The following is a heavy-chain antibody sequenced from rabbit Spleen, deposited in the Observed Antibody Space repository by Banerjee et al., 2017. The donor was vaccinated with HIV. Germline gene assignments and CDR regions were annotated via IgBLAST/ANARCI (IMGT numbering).Heavy chain of an antibody. Sequence: QSLEESGGDLVKPGASLTLTCTASGFSFSSSYNMCWVRQAPGKGLEWIACIYTGSSAKTYYASWAKGRFTFSKTSSTTVTLQMTSLTGADTATYFCARDRRVSGSDNLYGMDLWGPGTLVTVS. CDR2: IYTGSSAKT. D-gene: IGHD1-1*01. V-gene: IGHV1S40*01. J-gene: IGHJ6*01. CDR3: ARDRRVSGSDNLYGMDL. CDR1: GFSFSSSYN.